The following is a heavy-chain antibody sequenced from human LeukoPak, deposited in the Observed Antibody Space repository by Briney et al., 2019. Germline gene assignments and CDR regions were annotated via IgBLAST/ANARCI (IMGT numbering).Heavy chain of an antibody. J-gene: IGHJ4*02. CDR1: GFTFSSYS. V-gene: IGHV3-21*01. CDR2: ISSSSSYI. Sequence: EGSLRLSCAASGFTFSSYSMNWVRQAPGKGLEWVSSISSSSSYIYYADSVKGRFTISRDNAKNSLYLQMNSLRAEDTAVYYCARDRDYYGSGSSFDYWGQGTLVTVSS. CDR3: ARDRDYYGSGSSFDY. D-gene: IGHD3-10*01.